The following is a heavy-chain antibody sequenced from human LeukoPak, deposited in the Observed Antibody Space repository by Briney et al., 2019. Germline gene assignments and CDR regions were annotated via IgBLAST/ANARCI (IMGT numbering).Heavy chain of an antibody. CDR2: IRGKGNSYAT. D-gene: IGHD6-19*01. V-gene: IGHV3-73*01. Sequence: PGGSLRLSCAPSGFTFSDAATHWVRQAAGKRLDSVGHIRGKGNSYATAYAASVRGRFTISRDDSKNKSYLQMNSLKTEDTALYYCAGGSGWYSPDYWGQGALVTVSS. CDR1: GFTFSDAA. J-gene: IGHJ4*02. CDR3: AGGSGWYSPDY.